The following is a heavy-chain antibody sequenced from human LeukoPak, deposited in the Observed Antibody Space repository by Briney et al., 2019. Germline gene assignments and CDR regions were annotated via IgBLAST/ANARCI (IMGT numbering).Heavy chain of an antibody. V-gene: IGHV4-59*01. CDR3: ARDKPPDYY. Sequence: SEALSLTCTVSGGSISSYYWSWIRQPPGKGLEWIGYIYYSGSTNYNPSLKSRVTISVDTSKNQFSLKLSSVTAADTAVYYCARDKPPDYYWGQGTLVTVSS. CDR2: IYYSGST. CDR1: GGSISSYY. J-gene: IGHJ4*02. D-gene: IGHD3-3*01.